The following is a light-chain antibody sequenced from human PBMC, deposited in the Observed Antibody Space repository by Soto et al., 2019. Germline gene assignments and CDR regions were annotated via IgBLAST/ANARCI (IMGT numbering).Light chain of an antibody. V-gene: IGLV3-25*02. Sequence: SYELTQPPSVSVSPGQTARITCSGDALPKQYAYWYQQKPGQAPVLVIYKDSERPSGIPERFSGSSSGTTATLTISGVQAEDEADYYCQSADSSGTYEVFGTGTKLTVL. CDR2: KDS. J-gene: IGLJ1*01. CDR1: ALPKQY. CDR3: QSADSSGTYEV.